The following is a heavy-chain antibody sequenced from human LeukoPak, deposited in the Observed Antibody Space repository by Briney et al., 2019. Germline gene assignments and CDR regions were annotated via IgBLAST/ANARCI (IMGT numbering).Heavy chain of an antibody. V-gene: IGHV3-9*01. CDR2: VSWNSGSI. Sequence: GGSLRLSCAASGFTFSSYAMSWVRQAPGKGLEWVSGVSWNSGSIGYADSVKGRFTISRDNAKNSLYLQMNSLRAEDTALYYCAKDITSSGYYEYFQHWGQGTLVTVSS. CDR1: GFTFSSYA. J-gene: IGHJ1*01. D-gene: IGHD3-22*01. CDR3: AKDITSSGYYEYFQH.